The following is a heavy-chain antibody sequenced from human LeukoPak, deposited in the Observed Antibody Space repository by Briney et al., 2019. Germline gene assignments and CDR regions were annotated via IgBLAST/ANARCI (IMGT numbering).Heavy chain of an antibody. CDR2: IKSKTDGGTT. CDR1: GFTFSNAW. Sequence: GGSLRLSCAASGFTFSNAWMSWVRQAPGKGLEWVDRIKSKTDGGTTDYAAPVKGRFTISRDDSKNTLYLQMNSLKTEDTAVYYCTTVLLWFGELSCDYWGQGTLVTVSS. CDR3: TTVLLWFGELSCDY. J-gene: IGHJ4*02. V-gene: IGHV3-15*01. D-gene: IGHD3-10*01.